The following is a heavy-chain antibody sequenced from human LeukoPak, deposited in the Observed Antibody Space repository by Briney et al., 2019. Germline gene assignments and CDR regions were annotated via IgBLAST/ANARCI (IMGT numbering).Heavy chain of an antibody. CDR1: GYSFTSYW. J-gene: IGHJ4*02. V-gene: IGHV5-51*01. Sequence: GESLKISCKGFGYSFTSYWIGWVRQLPGKGLEWMGVIYPRDSNTRYSPSFQGQVTISADRSISTAYLQWSSLKASDTAMYYCASRLRERFDSWGQGTLVTVSS. CDR3: ASRLRERFDS. D-gene: IGHD5-12*01. CDR2: IYPRDSNT.